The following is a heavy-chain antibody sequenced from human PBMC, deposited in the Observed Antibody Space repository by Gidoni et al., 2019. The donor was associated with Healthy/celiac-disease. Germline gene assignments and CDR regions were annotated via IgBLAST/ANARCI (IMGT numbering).Heavy chain of an antibody. V-gene: IGHV3-15*01. CDR3: TTDRWMDYYYYYYGMDV. Sequence: EVQLVESGGGLVKPGGSLRLSCAASGFTFSNAWMSWVRQAPGQGLEWVGRIKSKTYSGTTDYAAPVKGRFTISRDDSNNTLYLQMNSLKAEDTAVYYCTTDRWMDYYYYYYGMDVWGQGTTVTVSS. CDR2: IKSKTYSGTT. CDR1: GFTFSNAW. D-gene: IGHD2-2*03. J-gene: IGHJ6*02.